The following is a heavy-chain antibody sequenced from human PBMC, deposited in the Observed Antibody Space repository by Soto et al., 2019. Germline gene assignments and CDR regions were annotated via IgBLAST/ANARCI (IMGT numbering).Heavy chain of an antibody. CDR2: ISSSGSTI. CDR3: ARTGSLGGMDV. J-gene: IGHJ6*02. V-gene: IGHV3-48*03. CDR1: GFTFSSYE. Sequence: VGSLRLSCAASGFTFSSYEMNWVRQAPGKGLEWVSYISSSGSTIYYADSVKGRFTISRDNAKNSLYLQMNSLRAEDTAVYYCARTGSLGGMDVWGQGTTVTVSS.